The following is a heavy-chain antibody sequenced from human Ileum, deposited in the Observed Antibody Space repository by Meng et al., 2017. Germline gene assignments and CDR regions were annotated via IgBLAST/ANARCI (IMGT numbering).Heavy chain of an antibody. Sequence: SETLSLTCTVSGGSISSYYWSWIRQPAGKGLEWIGRIYTSGSTNYNPSLKSRVTMSVDTSKNRFSLKLSSVTAADTAVYYCARGTYYYDSSGYCRSWYYFDYWGQGRLVTVSS. CDR3: ARGTYYYDSSGYCRSWYYFDY. CDR2: IYTSGST. J-gene: IGHJ4*02. CDR1: GGSISSYY. D-gene: IGHD3-22*01. V-gene: IGHV4-4*07.